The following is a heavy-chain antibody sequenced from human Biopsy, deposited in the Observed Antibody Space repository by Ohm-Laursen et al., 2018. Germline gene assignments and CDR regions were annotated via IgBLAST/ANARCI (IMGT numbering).Heavy chain of an antibody. D-gene: IGHD3-3*01. CDR1: GVSVRGYY. CDR2: IFDDGAT. Sequence: SDTLSLTCSVSGVSVRGYYWSWIRPTSGPGLAWIGHIFDDGATNYSPSPSLQGRVTLSIDTSENTFSLTLTSLTSAETGVYYCTRVRGSGFFAFDIWGRETTVPVSS. J-gene: IGHJ3*02. CDR3: TRVRGSGFFAFDI. V-gene: IGHV4-59*02.